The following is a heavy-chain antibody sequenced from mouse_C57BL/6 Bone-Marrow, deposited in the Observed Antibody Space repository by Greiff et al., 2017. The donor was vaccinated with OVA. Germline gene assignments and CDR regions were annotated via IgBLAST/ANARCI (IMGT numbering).Heavy chain of an antibody. CDR1: GFTFTDYY. CDR3: ARDKDYGSSYRWWYFDV. J-gene: IGHJ1*03. Sequence: EVKLVESGGGLVQPGGSLSLSCAASGFTFTDYYMSWVRQPPGKALEWLGFIRNKANGYTTEYSASVKGRFNISRDNSQSILYLQMNALRAEDSATYYCARDKDYGSSYRWWYFDVWGTGTTVTVSS. CDR2: IRNKANGYTT. V-gene: IGHV7-3*01. D-gene: IGHD1-1*01.